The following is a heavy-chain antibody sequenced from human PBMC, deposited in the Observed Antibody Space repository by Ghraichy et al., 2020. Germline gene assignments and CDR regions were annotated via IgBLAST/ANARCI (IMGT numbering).Heavy chain of an antibody. J-gene: IGHJ4*02. Sequence: GGSLRLSCTASGFPFSIYAMSWVRQAPGKGLEWVSTIRDSGGSTYYADSVKGRFTISRDNSKNTLYLQMNSLRAEDTAVYHCAKDGSGAAAGTLWDYWGQGTLVTVSS. CDR2: IRDSGGST. CDR3: AKDGSGAAAGTLWDY. CDR1: GFPFSIYA. V-gene: IGHV3-23*01. D-gene: IGHD6-13*01.